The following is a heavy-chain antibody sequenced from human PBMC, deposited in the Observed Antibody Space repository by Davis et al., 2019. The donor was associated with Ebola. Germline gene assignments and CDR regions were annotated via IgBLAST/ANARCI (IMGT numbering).Heavy chain of an antibody. Sequence: ASVKVSCKASGYTFTSYYMHWVRQAPGQGLEWMGIINPSGGSTSYAQKFKGRVTMNREPSTSKVYMELSSLRSEDTAVYYCARRSSWANYYYYGMDVWGQGTTVTVSS. V-gene: IGHV1-46*01. CDR2: INPSGGST. CDR3: ARRSSWANYYYYGMDV. D-gene: IGHD6-13*01. CDR1: GYTFTSYY. J-gene: IGHJ6*02.